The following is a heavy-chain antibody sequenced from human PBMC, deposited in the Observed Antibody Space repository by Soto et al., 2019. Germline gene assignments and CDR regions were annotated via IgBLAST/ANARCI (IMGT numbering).Heavy chain of an antibody. J-gene: IGHJ5*02. D-gene: IGHD6-19*01. CDR2: INHSGST. CDR1: GGSFSGYY. Sequence: PSETLSLTCAVFGGSFSGYYWSWIRQPPGKGLEWSGEINHSGSTNYNPSLKSRVTISVDTSKNQLSLKLSSVTAADTAVYYCARASGWSGYNWFDPWGQGTLVTVSS. CDR3: ARASGWSGYNWFDP. V-gene: IGHV4-34*01.